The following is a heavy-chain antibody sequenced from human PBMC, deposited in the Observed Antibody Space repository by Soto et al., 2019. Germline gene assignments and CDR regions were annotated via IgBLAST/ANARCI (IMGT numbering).Heavy chain of an antibody. Sequence: GGSLRLSCAGSGFIFSNNGMHWVRQAPGKGLEWVAFMSYDGSAKFYADSVKGRFTISRDNSKSTLFLHMSNLRAEDTAMYYCAIARVADSALDHWGQGTLVTSPQ. D-gene: IGHD2-15*01. V-gene: IGHV3-30*02. CDR3: AIARVADSALDH. CDR1: GFIFSNNG. J-gene: IGHJ4*02. CDR2: MSYDGSAK.